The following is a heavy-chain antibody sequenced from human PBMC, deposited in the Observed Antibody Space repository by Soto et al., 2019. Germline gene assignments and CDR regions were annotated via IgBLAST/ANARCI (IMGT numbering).Heavy chain of an antibody. D-gene: IGHD3-10*01. CDR2: IYSGGDT. CDR1: GFTVSSNS. CDR3: ARDWGGDAGLYWYFDL. J-gene: IGHJ2*01. Sequence: VQLVESGGGLIQPGGSLRLSCAASGFTVSSNSLSWVRQAPGNGLEWVSVIYSGGDTSYADSVKGRFTISTDNSKNTVFLQMNSLRAEDTAVYYCARDWGGDAGLYWYFDLWGRGTLVTVSS. V-gene: IGHV3-53*01.